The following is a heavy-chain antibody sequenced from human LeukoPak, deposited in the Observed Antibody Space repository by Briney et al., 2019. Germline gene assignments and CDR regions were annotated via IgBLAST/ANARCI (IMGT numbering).Heavy chain of an antibody. V-gene: IGHV3-7*03. D-gene: IGHD3-22*01. CDR2: IRQDGSEK. Sequence: GGSLRLSCAASGFTFSSYWMSWARQAPGKGLEWVASIRQDGSEKYYVDSVKGRFTISRDNAKNSLYLQMNSLRAEDTAVYYCARLYDSVGYYYPFDYWGQGTLVTVSS. CDR1: GFTFSSYW. J-gene: IGHJ4*02. CDR3: ARLYDSVGYYYPFDY.